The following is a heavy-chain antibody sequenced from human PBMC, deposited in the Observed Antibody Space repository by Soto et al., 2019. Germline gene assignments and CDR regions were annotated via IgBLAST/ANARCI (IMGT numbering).Heavy chain of an antibody. V-gene: IGHV1-18*01. D-gene: IGHD3-9*01. CDR3: ARVFSDILTGYYNWFDP. CDR1: GYTFTSYG. Sequence: QVQLVQSGAEVKKPVASVKVSCKASGYTFTSYGISWVRQAPGQGLEWMGWISAYNGNTNYAQKLQGRVTMTTDTSTSTAYMELRSLRSDDTAVYYCARVFSDILTGYYNWFDPWGQGTLVTVSS. J-gene: IGHJ5*02. CDR2: ISAYNGNT.